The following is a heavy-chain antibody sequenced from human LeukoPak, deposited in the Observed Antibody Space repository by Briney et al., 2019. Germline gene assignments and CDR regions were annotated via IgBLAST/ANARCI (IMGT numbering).Heavy chain of an antibody. CDR3: TNTPRKWELLFSGV. Sequence: PGGSLRLSCAASGFTFNYAWMNWVRQAPGRGLEWVGRIKSKIDGETTDYAAPMKGRFTISRDDSKNTLYLQMNSLKTEDTAVYYCTNTPRKWELLFSGVWGQGTLVTVSS. V-gene: IGHV3-15*01. CDR1: GFTFNYAW. J-gene: IGHJ4*02. CDR2: IKSKIDGETT. D-gene: IGHD1-26*01.